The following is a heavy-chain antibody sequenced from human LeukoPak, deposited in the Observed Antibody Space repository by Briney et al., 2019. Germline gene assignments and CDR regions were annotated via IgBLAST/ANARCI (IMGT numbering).Heavy chain of an antibody. V-gene: IGHV3-23*01. Sequence: PEGSLRLCCADSGFTFSNYGMSWVRQAPGTGLEWLSTVRGSGGSTYYADYLKGRFTISRDNSKNTLYLRMYSLRAEDTAVYYCARDAGVLPFDYWGQGTLVTVSS. CDR2: VRGSGGST. J-gene: IGHJ4*02. CDR3: ARDAGVLPFDY. CDR1: GFTFSNYG. D-gene: IGHD2-8*01.